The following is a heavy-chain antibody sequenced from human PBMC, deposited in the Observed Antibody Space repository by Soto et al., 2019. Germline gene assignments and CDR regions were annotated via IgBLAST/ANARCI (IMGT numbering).Heavy chain of an antibody. D-gene: IGHD6-19*01. CDR3: AKSLPPVAGIDY. CDR2: ISYDGSNK. Sequence: TGGSLRLSCADSGFTFSSYGMHWVRQAPGKGLEWVAVISYDGSNKYYADSVKGRFTISRDNSKNTLYLQMNSLRAEDTAVYYCAKSLPPVAGIDYWGQGTLVTVSS. CDR1: GFTFSSYG. V-gene: IGHV3-30*18. J-gene: IGHJ4*02.